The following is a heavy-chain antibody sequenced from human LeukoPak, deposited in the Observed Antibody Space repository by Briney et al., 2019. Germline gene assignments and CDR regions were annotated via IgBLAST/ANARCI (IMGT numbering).Heavy chain of an antibody. CDR3: ALYSGSYYEHDAFDI. V-gene: IGHV1-69*06. J-gene: IGHJ3*02. Sequence: SVKVSCKASGGTFSSYAISWVRQAPGQGLEWMGRIIPIFGTANYAQKFQGRVTITADKSTSTAYMEPSSLRSGDTAVYYCALYSGSYYEHDAFDIWGQGTMVTVSS. D-gene: IGHD1-26*01. CDR1: GGTFSSYA. CDR2: IIPIFGTA.